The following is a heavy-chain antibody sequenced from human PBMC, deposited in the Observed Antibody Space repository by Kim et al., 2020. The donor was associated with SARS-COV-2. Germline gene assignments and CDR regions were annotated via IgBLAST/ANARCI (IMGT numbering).Heavy chain of an antibody. D-gene: IGHD6-19*01. Sequence: GGSLRLSCAASGVTFSNGRMTWGRQAPGKGLEWVGRIKGKIHGGTIYYAAPVKGRFTISRDDSKNTLYLQMSSLKTEDTAVYYCTADEPVAAPKWGYWGQGTRVTVSS. CDR1: GVTFSNGR. CDR3: TADEPVAAPKWGY. J-gene: IGHJ4*02. V-gene: IGHV3-15*01. CDR2: IKGKIHGGTI.